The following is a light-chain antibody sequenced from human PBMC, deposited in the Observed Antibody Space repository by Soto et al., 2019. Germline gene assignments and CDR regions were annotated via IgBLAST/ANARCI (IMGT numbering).Light chain of an antibody. V-gene: IGKV3-11*01. CDR3: QQRSNWPTLT. CDR2: DAS. CDR1: QSVSSY. J-gene: IGKJ4*01. Sequence: EIVLTQSPATLPFSPGVRAPLSCRASQSVSSYLAWYQQKPGQAPRLLIYDASNRAAGIPARFSGSGSGTDFTLTISSLEPEDCAVYYCQQRSNWPTLTLGGGTKVEIK.